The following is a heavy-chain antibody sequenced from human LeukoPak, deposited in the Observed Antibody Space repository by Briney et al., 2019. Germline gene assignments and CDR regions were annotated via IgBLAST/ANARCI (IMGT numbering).Heavy chain of an antibody. CDR3: ARLYCSRTSCYYSN. Sequence: PSETLSLTCTVSGGSVSSVSYYWSWIRQPPGKGLEWIGYIYYSGSSNYNPALKSRGTISLDTSKNQFSLKLSSVTAADTAIYYCARLYCSRTSCYYSNWGQGTLVTVSS. V-gene: IGHV4-61*01. CDR1: GGSVSSVSYY. J-gene: IGHJ4*02. D-gene: IGHD2-2*01. CDR2: IYYSGSS.